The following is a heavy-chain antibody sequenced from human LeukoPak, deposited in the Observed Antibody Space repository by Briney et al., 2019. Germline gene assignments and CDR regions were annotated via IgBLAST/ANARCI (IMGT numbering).Heavy chain of an antibody. D-gene: IGHD3-22*01. CDR3: ARLYYDSSGKRAYYYGMDV. CDR2: INPNSGGT. Sequence: ASVKVSCKASGYTFTGYYMHWVRQAPGQGLEWMGWINPNSGGTNYAQKFQGRVTMTRDTSISTAYMELSRLRSDDTAVYYCARLYYDSSGKRAYYYGMDVWSQGTTVTVSS. V-gene: IGHV1-2*02. J-gene: IGHJ6*02. CDR1: GYTFTGYY.